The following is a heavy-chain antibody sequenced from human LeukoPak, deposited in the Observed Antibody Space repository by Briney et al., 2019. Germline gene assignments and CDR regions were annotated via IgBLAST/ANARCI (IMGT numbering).Heavy chain of an antibody. CDR2: ISYDGSNK. CDR1: GFTFSSYA. J-gene: IGHJ4*02. V-gene: IGHV3-30-3*01. D-gene: IGHD5-24*01. CDR3: ARARFGYNRGPFDY. Sequence: PGGSLRLSCAASGFTFSSYAMHWVRQAPGKGLEWVAVISYDGSNKHYADSVQGRFTISRDNSKNTLYLQMNSLRPEDTAVYYCARARFGYNRGPFDYWGQGILVTVSS.